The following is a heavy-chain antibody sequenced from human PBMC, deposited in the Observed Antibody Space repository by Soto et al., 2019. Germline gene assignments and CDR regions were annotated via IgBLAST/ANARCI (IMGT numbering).Heavy chain of an antibody. V-gene: IGHV3-23*01. Sequence: LRLSCAASGFTFSSYAMSWVRQAPGKGLEWVSAISGSGGSTYYADSVKGRFTISRDNSKNTLYLQMNSLRAEDTAVYYCAKDSSNVGVVIHARDWWSGMDVWGQGTTVTVSS. D-gene: IGHD2-15*01. CDR1: GFTFSSYA. CDR2: ISGSGGST. CDR3: AKDSSNVGVVIHARDWWSGMDV. J-gene: IGHJ6*02.